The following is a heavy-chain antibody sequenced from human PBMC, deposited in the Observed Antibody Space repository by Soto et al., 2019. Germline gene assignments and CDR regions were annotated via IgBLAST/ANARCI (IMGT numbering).Heavy chain of an antibody. CDR2: ISTSGTT. D-gene: IGHD6-19*01. CDR3: AREAGPDRWFDP. Sequence: PSETLSLTCTVSGASINSSFWTWIRQPAGKGLDWIGRISTSGTTNYNPSLKSRVTMSVDTSKNHFSLNLSSVTAADTAVYYCAREAGPDRWFDPWGQGTLVTVSS. CDR1: GASINSSF. J-gene: IGHJ5*02. V-gene: IGHV4-4*07.